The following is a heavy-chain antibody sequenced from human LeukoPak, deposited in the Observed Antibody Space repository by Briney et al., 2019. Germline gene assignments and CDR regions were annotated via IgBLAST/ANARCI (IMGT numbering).Heavy chain of an antibody. J-gene: IGHJ5*02. Sequence: SETLSLTCTVSGGSSSSYYWSWIRQPPGKGLEWVGYIYDSGSTNYNPSLKSRVTISVDTSKNQFSLKLTSVTTADTAVYYCARGGEIWFDPWGQGTLVTVSS. V-gene: IGHV4-59*01. CDR1: GGSSSSYY. D-gene: IGHD5-12*01. CDR2: IYDSGST. CDR3: ARGGEIWFDP.